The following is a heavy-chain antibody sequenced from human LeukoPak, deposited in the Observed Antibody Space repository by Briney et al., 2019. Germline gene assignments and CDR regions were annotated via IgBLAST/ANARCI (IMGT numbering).Heavy chain of an antibody. CDR3: ATNTGEWELLFDY. V-gene: IGHV1-46*01. D-gene: IGHD1-26*01. CDR1: GYTFTSYY. Sequence: EASVKVSCKASGYTFTSYYMYWVRQAPGQGLEWVGIINPNRGSTSYAQRFQGRVTMTRDMSTSTVYMELSRLSSDDTAVYYCATNTGEWELLFDYWGQGTLVTVS. J-gene: IGHJ4*02. CDR2: INPNRGST.